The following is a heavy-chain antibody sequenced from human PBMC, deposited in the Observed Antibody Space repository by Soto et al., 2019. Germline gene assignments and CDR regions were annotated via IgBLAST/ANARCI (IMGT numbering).Heavy chain of an antibody. V-gene: IGHV3-23*01. CDR2: ISGSGSAT. Sequence: EVQLLESGGGLVQPGGSLRLSCASSGSTFSNYAMTWVRQAPGKGLEWVSTISGSGSATYYADSVKGRFTISRDNSKDTLYLEMNSLRAEDTAVYYCAKDPRLELRGVDSWGQGILVTVSA. CDR3: AKDPRLELRGVDS. J-gene: IGHJ4*02. CDR1: GSTFSNYA. D-gene: IGHD1-7*01.